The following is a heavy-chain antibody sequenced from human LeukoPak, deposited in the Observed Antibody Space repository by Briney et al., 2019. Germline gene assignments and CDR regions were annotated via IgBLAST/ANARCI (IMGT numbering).Heavy chain of an antibody. CDR1: GFTFSSYV. V-gene: IGHV3-30*02. D-gene: IGHD3-10*01. CDR2: IRYDGSDK. CDR3: AKDGLGGFGDYMDV. J-gene: IGHJ6*03. Sequence: GGSLRLSCAASGFTFSSYVMHWVRQAPGKGLEWVAFIRYDGSDKYYTDSVKGRFTISRDNSKNTPYLQMNSLRAEDTAVYYCAKDGLGGFGDYMDVWGKGTTVTISS.